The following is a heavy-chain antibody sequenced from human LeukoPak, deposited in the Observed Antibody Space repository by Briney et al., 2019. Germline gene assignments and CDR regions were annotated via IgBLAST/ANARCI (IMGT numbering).Heavy chain of an antibody. CDR3: ARARAGYYMDV. CDR1: GFTFSSYS. Sequence: PGGSLRLSCAASGFTFSSYSMNWVRQAPGKGLEWVSSIISSSSYIYYADSVKGRFTISRENAKNSLYLQLNSMRAEETAVYYCARARAGYYMDVWGKGTTVTVSS. J-gene: IGHJ6*03. CDR2: IISSSSYI. V-gene: IGHV3-21*01.